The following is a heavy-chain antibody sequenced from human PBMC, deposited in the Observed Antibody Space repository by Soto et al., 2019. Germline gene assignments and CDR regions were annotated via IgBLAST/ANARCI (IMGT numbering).Heavy chain of an antibody. Sequence: SETLSLTCTVSGGSISSGAYYWSWIRQHPGKGLEWIGYIYYSGSTYYNPSLKSRVTISVDTSKNQFSLKLSSVTAADTAVYYCAREGGNDYFFDYWGQGTLVTVSS. J-gene: IGHJ4*02. CDR3: AREGGNDYFFDY. V-gene: IGHV4-31*03. CDR1: GGSISSGAYY. D-gene: IGHD1-1*01. CDR2: IYYSGST.